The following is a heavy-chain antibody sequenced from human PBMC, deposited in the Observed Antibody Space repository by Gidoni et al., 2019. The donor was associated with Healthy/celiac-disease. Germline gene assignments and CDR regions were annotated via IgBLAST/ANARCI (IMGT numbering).Heavy chain of an antibody. CDR2: ISSGGSTI. CDR3: ARDKPYTSSSAGLFDY. CDR1: GFIFSDYY. J-gene: IGHJ4*02. V-gene: IGHV3-11*01. D-gene: IGHD6-13*01. Sequence: QVQLVESGGGLVKPGGSLRLSCAASGFIFSDYYMSWIRQAPGKGLEWISYISSGGSTIDHADSVKGRFTISRDNAKNSLYLQMNSLRPDDTAVYYCARDKPYTSSSAGLFDYWGQGTLVTVSS.